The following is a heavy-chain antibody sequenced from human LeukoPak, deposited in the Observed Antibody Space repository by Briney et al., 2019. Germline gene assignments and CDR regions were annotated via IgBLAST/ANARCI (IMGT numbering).Heavy chain of an antibody. J-gene: IGHJ6*03. V-gene: IGHV3-21*01. Sequence: PGGSLRLSCAASGFTFSSYSMNWVRQAPGKGLEWVSSISSSSSYIYYADSVKGRFTISRDNAKNSLYLQMNSLRAEDTAVYYCARDWRNLEPTHYYYYYMDVWGKGTTVTVSS. CDR1: GFTFSSYS. CDR3: ARDWRNLEPTHYYYYYMDV. CDR2: ISSSSSYI. D-gene: IGHD1-1*01.